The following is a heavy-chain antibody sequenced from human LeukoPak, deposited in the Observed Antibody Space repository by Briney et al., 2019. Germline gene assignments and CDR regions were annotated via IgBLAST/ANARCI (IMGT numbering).Heavy chain of an antibody. CDR1: GFTFGDYA. J-gene: IGHJ4*02. D-gene: IGHD2-2*01. CDR3: TRGHSGGVPAAMSLLAY. V-gene: IGHV3-49*04. CDR2: IRSKAYGGTT. Sequence: GRSLRVSCTASGFTFGDYAMSWVRQAPGKGLEWVGFIRSKAYGGTTEYAASVKGRLTISRDDSKSIAYLQLNSLKTEDTAVYYCTRGHSGGVPAAMSLLAYWGQGTLVTVSS.